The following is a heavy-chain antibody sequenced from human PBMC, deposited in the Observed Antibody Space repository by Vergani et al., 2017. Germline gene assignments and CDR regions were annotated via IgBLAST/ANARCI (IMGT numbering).Heavy chain of an antibody. CDR2: ISYSGST. J-gene: IGHJ4*02. V-gene: IGHV4-61*10. D-gene: IGHD1-1*01. CDR1: GDSVSSGSYY. CDR3: ARDTTGALDY. Sequence: QVQLQESGPGLVKPSGTLSLTCTVSGDSVSSGSYYWSWIRQPAGKGLEWIGYISYSGSTNYNPSLKSRVTISVDTSKNQFSLKLSSVTAAETAVYYCARDTTGALDYWGQGTLVTVSS.